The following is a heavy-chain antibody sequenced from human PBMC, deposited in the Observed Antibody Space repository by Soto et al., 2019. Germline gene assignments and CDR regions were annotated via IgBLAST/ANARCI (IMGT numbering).Heavy chain of an antibody. Sequence: GASVKVSCKVSGYTLTELSMHWVRQAPGKGLEWMGGFDPEDGETIYAQKFQGRVTMTEDTSTDTAYMELSSLRSEDTAVYYCATVSHVWDGMDVWGQGTTVTVSS. V-gene: IGHV1-24*01. CDR2: FDPEDGET. CDR3: ATVSHVWDGMDV. J-gene: IGHJ6*02. CDR1: GYTLTELS. D-gene: IGHD2-8*01.